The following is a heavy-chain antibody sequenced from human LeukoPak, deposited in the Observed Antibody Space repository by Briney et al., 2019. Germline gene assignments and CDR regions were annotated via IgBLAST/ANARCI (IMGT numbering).Heavy chain of an antibody. J-gene: IGHJ4*02. CDR3: ARTWLPLYYFDY. CDR1: GGSISSYY. CDR2: IYYSGST. V-gene: IGHV4-59*08. D-gene: IGHD6-19*01. Sequence: NPSETLSLTCTVSGGSISSYYWSWIWQPPGKGLEWIGYIYYSGSTKYNPSLKSRVTISVDTSKNQFSLKLSSVTAADTAVYYCARTWLPLYYFDYWGQGTLVTVSS.